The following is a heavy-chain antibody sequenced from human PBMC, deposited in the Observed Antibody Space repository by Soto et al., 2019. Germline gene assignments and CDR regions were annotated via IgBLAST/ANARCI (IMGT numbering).Heavy chain of an antibody. D-gene: IGHD3-16*01. CDR1: GFSRTTRGVG. CDR2: IYWDDDK. J-gene: IGHJ5*02. V-gene: IGHV2-5*02. CDR3: AHIPNYYQYDWFDP. Sequence: KESGPTLVKPTQTLTLTCTFSGFSRTTRGVGVGWIRQPPGKALECLALIYWDDDKRYSPSLQSRLSINKDTSKNQVVLTMTNVDPVDTATYYCAHIPNYYQYDWFDPWGQGTLVSVSS.